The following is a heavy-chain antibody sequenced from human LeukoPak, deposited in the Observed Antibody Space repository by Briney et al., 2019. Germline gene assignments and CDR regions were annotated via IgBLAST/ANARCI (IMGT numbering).Heavy chain of an antibody. D-gene: IGHD3-10*01. J-gene: IGHJ6*03. CDR3: ARDRSTMVRGNPTYYYYYMDV. CDR1: GFTFSSYG. V-gene: IGHV3-23*01. CDR2: ISGSGGST. Sequence: GGSLRLSCAASGFTFSSYGMSWVRQAPGKGLEWVSAISGSGGSTYYADSVKGRFTISRDNSKNTLYLQMNSLRAEDTAVYYCARDRSTMVRGNPTYYYYYMDVWGKGTTVTISS.